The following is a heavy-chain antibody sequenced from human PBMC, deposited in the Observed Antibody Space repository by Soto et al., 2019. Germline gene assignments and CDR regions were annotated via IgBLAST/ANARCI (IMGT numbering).Heavy chain of an antibody. J-gene: IGHJ4*02. V-gene: IGHV4-4*02. CDR2: MLHSGST. D-gene: IGHD2-15*01. Sequence: PSETLSLTCAVSGDSVISNWWCGWVRQSPGKGVEWIADMLHSGSTNYSPSLESRVTISVDTSKNRFSLKLSSVTAADTAVYFCAILPGYCSGDSCRIDYWGQGTLVTVSS. CDR1: GDSVISNWW. CDR3: AILPGYCSGDSCRIDY.